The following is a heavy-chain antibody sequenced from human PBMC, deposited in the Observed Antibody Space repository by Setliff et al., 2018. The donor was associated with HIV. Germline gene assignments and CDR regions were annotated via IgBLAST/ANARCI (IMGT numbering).Heavy chain of an antibody. CDR2: INHSGST. V-gene: IGHV4-34*01. D-gene: IGHD2-8*01. CDR1: GGSFSGYY. CDR3: ARGLDIVLMVYAIPDAFDI. J-gene: IGHJ3*02. Sequence: SETLSLTCAVYGGSFSGYYWSWIRQPPGKGLEWIGEINHSGSTYYNPSLKSRVTISVDTSKTQFSLKLSSVTAADTAVYYCARGLDIVLMVYAIPDAFDIWGQGTMVTVSS.